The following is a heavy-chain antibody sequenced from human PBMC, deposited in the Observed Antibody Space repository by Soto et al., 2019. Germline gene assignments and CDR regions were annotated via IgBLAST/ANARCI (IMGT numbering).Heavy chain of an antibody. V-gene: IGHV1-69*08. CDR1: GGTFSSYT. CDR2: IIPILGIA. CDR3: ARELSQWLRLGPTFDY. D-gene: IGHD5-12*01. Sequence: QVQLVQSGAEVKKPGSSVKVSCKASGGTFSSYTISWVRQAPGQGLEWMGRIIPILGIANYAQKFQGRVTITADKPTSTAYMELSSLRSEDTAVYYCARELSQWLRLGPTFDYWGQGTLVTVSS. J-gene: IGHJ4*02.